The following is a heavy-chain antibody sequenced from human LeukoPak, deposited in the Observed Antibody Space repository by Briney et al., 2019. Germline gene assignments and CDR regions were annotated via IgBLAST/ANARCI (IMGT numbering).Heavy chain of an antibody. CDR3: ARAVVVNAAFDI. CDR2: ISSSSSYI. D-gene: IGHD3-22*01. V-gene: IGHV3-21*01. J-gene: IGHJ3*02. CDR1: GFTFSSYS. Sequence: GGSLRLSCAASGFTFSSYSMNWVRQAPGKGLEWVSSISSSSSYIYYADSVKGRFTISRDNAKNSLYLQMNSLRAEDTAVYYCARAVVVNAAFDIWGQGTMVTVSS.